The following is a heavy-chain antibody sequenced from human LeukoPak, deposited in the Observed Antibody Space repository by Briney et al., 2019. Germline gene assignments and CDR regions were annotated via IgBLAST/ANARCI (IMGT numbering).Heavy chain of an antibody. D-gene: IGHD2-2*01. CDR2: INHSGST. CDR3: ARGPYCSSTSCYWGLRHIKYYYYGMDV. CDR1: GGSFSGYY. J-gene: IGHJ6*02. V-gene: IGHV4-34*01. Sequence: PSETLSLTCAVYGGSFSGYYWSWIRQPPGKGLEWIGEINHSGSTNYNPSLKSRVTISVDTSKNRFSLKLSSVTAADTAVYYCARGPYCSSTSCYWGLRHIKYYYYGMDVWGQGTTVTVSS.